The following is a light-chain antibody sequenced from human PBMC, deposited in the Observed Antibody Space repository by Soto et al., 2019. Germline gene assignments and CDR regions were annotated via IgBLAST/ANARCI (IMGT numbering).Light chain of an antibody. V-gene: IGLV2-11*01. Sequence: QSALPQPRSVSGSPGQSVTISCTGTSSDVGVYNYVSWYQQHPGKAPKVMIYDVSERPSGVPDRFSGSKSGNTASLTISGLQAEDEADYYCCSYAGSPRYVFGTGTKLTVL. CDR1: SSDVGVYNY. CDR2: DVS. CDR3: CSYAGSPRYV. J-gene: IGLJ1*01.